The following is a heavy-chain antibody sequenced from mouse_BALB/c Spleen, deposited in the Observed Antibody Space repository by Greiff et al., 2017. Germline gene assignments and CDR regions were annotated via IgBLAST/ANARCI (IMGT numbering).Heavy chain of an antibody. D-gene: IGHD1-1*01. CDR3: TRAYYYGSSSYYFDD. V-gene: IGHV1S22*01. CDR2: IYPGSGST. Sequence: LQQPGSELVRPGASVKLSCKASGYTFTRYWMHWVQQRPGQGLEWIGNIYPGSGSTNYDEKFKSKATLTVDTSSSTAYMQLSSLTSEDSAVYYGTRAYYYGSSSYYFDDWGQGTTLTVSA. CDR1: GYTFTRYW. J-gene: IGHJ2*01.